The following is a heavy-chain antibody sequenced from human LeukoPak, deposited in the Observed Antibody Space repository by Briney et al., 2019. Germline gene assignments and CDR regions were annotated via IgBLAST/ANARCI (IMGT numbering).Heavy chain of an antibody. CDR3: ARDYCGGDCYYFEYFDY. D-gene: IGHD2-21*01. V-gene: IGHV1-69*04. Sequence: VKVSCKASGSTFSSYTISWVRQAPGQGLEWMGRIIPTLGIANYAQKFQGRVTITADKSTSTAYMELSSLRSEDTAVYYCARDYCGGDCYYFEYFDYWGQGTLVTVSS. CDR1: GSTFSSYT. J-gene: IGHJ4*02. CDR2: IIPTLGIA.